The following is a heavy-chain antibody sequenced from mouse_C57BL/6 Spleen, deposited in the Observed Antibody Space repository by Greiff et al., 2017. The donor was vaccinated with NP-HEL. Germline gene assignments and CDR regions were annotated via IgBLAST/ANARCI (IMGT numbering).Heavy chain of an antibody. CDR3: ARDSHATGAMDY. V-gene: IGHV5-16*01. CDR2: INYDGSST. Sequence: EVMLVESEGGLVQPGSSMKLSCTASGFTFSDYYMAWVRQVPEKGLEWVANINYDGSSTYYLDSLKSRFIISRDNAKNILYLQMSSLKSEDTATYYCARDSHATGAMDYWGKGTSVTVSS. D-gene: IGHD1-1*01. CDR1: GFTFSDYY. J-gene: IGHJ4*01.